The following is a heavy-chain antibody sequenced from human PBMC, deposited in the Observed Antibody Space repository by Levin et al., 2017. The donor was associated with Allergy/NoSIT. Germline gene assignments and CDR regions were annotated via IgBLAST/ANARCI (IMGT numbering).Heavy chain of an antibody. CDR2: IKSKTDGGTT. Sequence: PGGSLRLSCAASGFTFNNAWMSWVRQAPGKGLEWVGRIKSKTDGGTTDYAAPVKGRFTISRDDSKNTLYLQMNSLKTEDTAVYYCTSPGGSGWYVGVYWGQGTLVTVSS. CDR1: GFTFNNAW. CDR3: TSPGGSGWYVGVY. J-gene: IGHJ4*02. V-gene: IGHV3-15*01. D-gene: IGHD6-19*01.